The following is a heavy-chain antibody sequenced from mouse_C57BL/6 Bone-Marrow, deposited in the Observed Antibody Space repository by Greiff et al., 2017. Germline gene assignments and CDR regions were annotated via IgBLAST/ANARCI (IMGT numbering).Heavy chain of an antibody. CDR2: ISDGGSYT. D-gene: IGHD2-2*01. J-gene: IGHJ4*01. CDR1: GFTFSSYA. Sequence: EVQLVESGGGLVKPGGSLTLSCAASGFTFSSYAMSWVRQTPEKRLEWVATISDGGSYTYYPDNVKGRFTISKDNAKNNLYLQMSHLKSEDAAMYYGARVDYGFYAMDYWGQGTSVTVSS. CDR3: ARVDYGFYAMDY. V-gene: IGHV5-4*01.